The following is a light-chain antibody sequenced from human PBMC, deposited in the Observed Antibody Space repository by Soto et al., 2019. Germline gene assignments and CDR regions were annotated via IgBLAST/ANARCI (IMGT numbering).Light chain of an antibody. J-gene: IGKJ4*01. V-gene: IGKV2-28*01. CDR2: LGS. Sequence: DIVMTQSPLSLPVTPGEPASISCRSSQSLLHSNGYNYLDWYLQKPGQSPQLLIYLGSNRASRVPDRFSGRGSGTDFTLTISRVNAEDVGVYYCMQALHAPRTFGGGTKVEIK. CDR1: QSLLHSNGYNY. CDR3: MQALHAPRT.